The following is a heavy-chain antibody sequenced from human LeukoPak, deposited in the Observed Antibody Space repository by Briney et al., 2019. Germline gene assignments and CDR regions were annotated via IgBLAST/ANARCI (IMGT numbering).Heavy chain of an antibody. CDR3: GKTTVGYSSGQKPAWPVDY. CDR1: GFTFGSHA. D-gene: IGHD5-18*01. CDR2: IFGSGGSP. J-gene: IGHJ4*02. V-gene: IGHV3-23*01. Sequence: PGGSLRLSCEASGFTFGSHAMYWVRQAPGKGLEWVADIFGSGGSPHYADSVKGRFTISRDNPRNTVYLQINSLRDEDTAVYYCGKTTVGYSSGQKPAWPVDYWGQGTLVTVSS.